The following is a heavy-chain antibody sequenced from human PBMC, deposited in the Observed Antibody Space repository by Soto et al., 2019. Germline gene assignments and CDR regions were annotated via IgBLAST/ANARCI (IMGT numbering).Heavy chain of an antibody. CDR3: AHRGYGDYPRDNWFDT. D-gene: IGHD4-17*01. J-gene: IGHJ5*02. CDR1: GFSLNTGGAG. CDR2: IYWNEDK. Sequence: QITLRESGPTLVKPTQTLMLTCTFSGFSLNTGGAGVGWVHQSPGKALEWLALIYWNEDKRYSPSLKSRLTSTKDTVKDQVDVKMNNKDRVDTATYYCAHRGYGDYPRDNWFDTWGEGTLVTVSS. V-gene: IGHV2-5*01.